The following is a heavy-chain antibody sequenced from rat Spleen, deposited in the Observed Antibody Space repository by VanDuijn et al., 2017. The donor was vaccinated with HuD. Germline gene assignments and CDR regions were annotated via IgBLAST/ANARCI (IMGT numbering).Heavy chain of an antibody. D-gene: IGHD1-6*01. Sequence: EVQLVESGGGLVQPERSLKLSCAASGFTFSNYYMAWVRQAPTKGLEWVAYISPGGGSTYHRDSVKGRFTISRDNAKSTLYLQMDSLRSEDTATYYCATGPRILRLDWFAYWGQGTLVTVSS. CDR1: GFTFSNYY. J-gene: IGHJ3*01. CDR2: ISPGGGST. CDR3: ATGPRILRLDWFAY. V-gene: IGHV5-27*01.